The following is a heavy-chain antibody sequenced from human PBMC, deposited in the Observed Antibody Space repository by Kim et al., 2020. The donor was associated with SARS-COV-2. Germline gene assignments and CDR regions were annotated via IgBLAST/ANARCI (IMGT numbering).Heavy chain of an antibody. CDR2: IYYSGST. V-gene: IGHV4-39*01. CDR3: ASPLAYCGGDCYLDY. D-gene: IGHD2-21*01. Sequence: SETLSLTCTVSGGSISSSSYYWGWIRQPPGKGLEWIGSIYYSGSTYYNPSLKSRVTISVDTSKNQFSLKLSSVTAADTAVYYCASPLAYCGGDCYLDYWGQGTLVTVSS. J-gene: IGHJ4*02. CDR1: GGSISSSSYY.